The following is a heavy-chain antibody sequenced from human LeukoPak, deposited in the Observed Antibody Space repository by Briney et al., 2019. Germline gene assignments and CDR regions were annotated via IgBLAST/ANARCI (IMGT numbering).Heavy chain of an antibody. D-gene: IGHD6-13*01. CDR2: IWYDGSNK. Sequence: GGSLRLSCAASGFTFSSYGMHWVRQAPGKGLERVAVIWYDGSNKYYADSVKGRFTISRDNSKNTLYLQMNSLRAEDTAVYYCARDDSSSWYDWFDPWGQGTLVTVSS. CDR1: GFTFSSYG. V-gene: IGHV3-33*01. J-gene: IGHJ5*02. CDR3: ARDDSSSWYDWFDP.